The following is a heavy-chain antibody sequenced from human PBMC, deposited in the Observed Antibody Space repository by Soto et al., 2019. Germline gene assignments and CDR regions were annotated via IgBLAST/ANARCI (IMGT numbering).Heavy chain of an antibody. V-gene: IGHV1-69*04. CDR2: IIPILGIA. D-gene: IGHD3-10*01. Sequence: SVKVSCKASGGTFSSYTISWVRQAPGQGLEWMGRIIPILGIANYAQKFQGRVTITADKSTSTAYMELSSLRSEDTAVYYCARELRGTTMVRERYYYYMDVWGKGTTVTVSS. CDR1: GGTFSSYT. J-gene: IGHJ6*03. CDR3: ARELRGTTMVRERYYYYMDV.